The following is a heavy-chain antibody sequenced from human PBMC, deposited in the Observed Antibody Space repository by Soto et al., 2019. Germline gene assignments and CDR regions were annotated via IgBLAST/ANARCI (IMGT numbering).Heavy chain of an antibody. CDR2: ISSSGSTI. CDR1: GFTFSDYY. V-gene: IGHV3-11*01. Sequence: GGSLRLSCAASGFTFSDYYMSWIRQAPGKGLEWVSYISSSGSTIYYADSVKGRFTISRDNAKNSLYLQMNSLRAEDTAVYYCARVDRAARQRGYYFDYWGQGTLVTVSS. D-gene: IGHD6-6*01. CDR3: ARVDRAARQRGYYFDY. J-gene: IGHJ4*02.